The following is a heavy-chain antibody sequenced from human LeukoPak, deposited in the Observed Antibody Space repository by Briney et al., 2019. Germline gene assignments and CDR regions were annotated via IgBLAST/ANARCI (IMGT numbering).Heavy chain of an antibody. CDR1: GGSFSGYY. CDR3: ARDGDIVLMVYESQGAFDI. Sequence: SETLSLTCAVYGGSFSGYYWSWIRQPPGKGLEWIGEINHSGSTNYNPSLKSRVTISVDTSKNQFSLKLSSVTAADTAVYYCARDGDIVLMVYESQGAFDIWGQGTMVTVSS. D-gene: IGHD2-8*01. J-gene: IGHJ3*02. V-gene: IGHV4-34*01. CDR2: INHSGST.